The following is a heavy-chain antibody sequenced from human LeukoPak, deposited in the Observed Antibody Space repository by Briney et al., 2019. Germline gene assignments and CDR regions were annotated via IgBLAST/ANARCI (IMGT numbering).Heavy chain of an antibody. D-gene: IGHD3-9*01. CDR2: ISSSGSTI. Sequence: PGGSLRLSCAASGFTFSDYYMSWLRQAPGEGLEWVSYISSSGSTIYYADSVKGRFTISRDNAKNSLYLQMNSLRAEDTAVYYCARGAGRYFDWLLSPDAFDIWGQGTMVTVSS. J-gene: IGHJ3*02. CDR1: GFTFSDYY. CDR3: ARGAGRYFDWLLSPDAFDI. V-gene: IGHV3-11*04.